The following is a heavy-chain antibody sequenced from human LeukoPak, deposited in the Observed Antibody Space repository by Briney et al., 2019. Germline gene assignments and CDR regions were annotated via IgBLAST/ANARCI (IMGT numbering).Heavy chain of an antibody. V-gene: IGHV1-69*04. CDR1: GGTFSSYA. CDR2: IIPILGIA. D-gene: IGHD3-22*01. CDR3: AREDYYDSSGYSPGYYFDY. J-gene: IGHJ4*02. Sequence: SVKVSCKASGGTFSSYAISWVRQAPGQGLEWMGRIIPILGIANYAQKFQGRVTITADKSTSTAYMELSSLRSEDTAVYYCAREDYYDSSGYSPGYYFDYWGQGTLVTVFS.